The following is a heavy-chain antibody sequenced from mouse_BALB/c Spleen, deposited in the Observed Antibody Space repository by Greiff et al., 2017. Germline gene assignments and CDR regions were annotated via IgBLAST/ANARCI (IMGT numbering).Heavy chain of an antibody. D-gene: IGHD2-3*01. Sequence: EVQVVESGGGLVKPGGSLKLSCAASGFAFSSYDMSWVRQTPEKRLEWVAYISSGGGSTYYPDTVKGRFTISRDNAKNTLYLQMSSLKSEDTAMYYCARHDDGYYNYAMDYWGQGTSVTVSS. CDR2: ISSGGGST. V-gene: IGHV5-12-1*01. CDR3: ARHDDGYYNYAMDY. J-gene: IGHJ4*01. CDR1: GFAFSSYD.